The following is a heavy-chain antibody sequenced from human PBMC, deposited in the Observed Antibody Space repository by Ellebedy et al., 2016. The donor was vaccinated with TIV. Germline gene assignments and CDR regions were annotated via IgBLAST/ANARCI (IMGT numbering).Heavy chain of an antibody. J-gene: IGHJ4*02. CDR3: ARETIALDY. CDR1: GFTFSSYG. CDR2: ISYDGNKK. Sequence: GESLKISXVASGFTFSSYGMHWVRQAPGKGLEWVAVISYDGNKKYYADSVKGRFTISRDNSKNTLYLQMSSLRVEDTALFYCARETIALDYWGQGTLVTVSS. D-gene: IGHD3-9*01. V-gene: IGHV3-30*03.